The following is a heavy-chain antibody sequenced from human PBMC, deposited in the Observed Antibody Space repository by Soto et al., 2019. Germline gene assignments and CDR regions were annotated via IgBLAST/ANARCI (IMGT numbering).Heavy chain of an antibody. J-gene: IGHJ6*02. CDR1: GGSISSYY. CDR3: ARVTYSSGWGAGGYYYYYGMDV. D-gene: IGHD6-19*01. Sequence: AETLSLTCTISGGSISSYYWSWIRQPPGKGLEWIGYIYYSGSTNYNPSLKSRVTISVDTSKNQFSLKLSSVTAADTAVYYCARVTYSSGWGAGGYYYYYGMDVWGQGTTVTVSS. CDR2: IYYSGST. V-gene: IGHV4-59*01.